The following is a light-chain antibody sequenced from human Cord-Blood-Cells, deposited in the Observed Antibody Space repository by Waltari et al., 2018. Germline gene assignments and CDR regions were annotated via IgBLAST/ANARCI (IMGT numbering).Light chain of an antibody. CDR3: SSYTSSSWV. Sequence: QSALTQPASVSGSPGQSITIPCTGTSSDVGGYNYVSWYQQHPGKAPELMIYDVSKRPSGVSSRFSGSTSGNTATLTISGLQAEDEADYYCSSYTSSSWVFGGGTKLTVL. CDR2: DVS. J-gene: IGLJ3*02. CDR1: SSDVGGYNY. V-gene: IGLV2-14*01.